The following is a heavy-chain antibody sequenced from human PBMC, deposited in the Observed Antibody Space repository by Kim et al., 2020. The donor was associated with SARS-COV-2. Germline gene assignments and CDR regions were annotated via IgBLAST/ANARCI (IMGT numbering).Heavy chain of an antibody. V-gene: IGHV3-64*01. J-gene: IGHJ6*02. CDR2: ISSNGGST. Sequence: GGSLRLSCAASGFTFSSYAMHWVRQAPGKGLEYVSAISSNGGSTYYANSVKGRFTISRDNSKNTLYLQMGSLRAEEMAVYYCARDQAHTIFGVVTPYYYYYGMDVWGQGTTVTVSS. CDR3: ARDQAHTIFGVVTPYYYYYGMDV. CDR1: GFTFSSYA. D-gene: IGHD3-3*01.